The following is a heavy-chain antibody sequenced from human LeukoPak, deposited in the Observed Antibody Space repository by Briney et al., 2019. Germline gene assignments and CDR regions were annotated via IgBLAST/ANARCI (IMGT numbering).Heavy chain of an antibody. CDR2: INPSGGST. D-gene: IGHD5-18*01. Sequence: ASVKASCKASGYTFTSYYMHWVRQAPGQGLEWMGIINPSGGSTSYAQKFQGRVTMTRDTSTSTVYMELSSLRSEDTAVYYCARVRSEAMVNPDDAFDIWGQGTMVTVSS. CDR1: GYTFTSYY. V-gene: IGHV1-46*01. CDR3: ARVRSEAMVNPDDAFDI. J-gene: IGHJ3*02.